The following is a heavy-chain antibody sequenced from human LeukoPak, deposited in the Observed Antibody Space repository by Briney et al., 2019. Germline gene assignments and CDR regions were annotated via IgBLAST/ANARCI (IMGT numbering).Heavy chain of an antibody. CDR1: GFTFSSYW. Sequence: GGSLRLSCAASGFTFSSYWMHWVRQAPGKGLVWVSRINSDGSSTSYADSVKGRFTISRDNAKNTLYLQMNTLRAEDTAVYYCARPLSYGDYVRAPFDPWGQGTLVTVSS. V-gene: IGHV3-74*01. D-gene: IGHD4-17*01. J-gene: IGHJ5*02. CDR3: ARPLSYGDYVRAPFDP. CDR2: INSDGSST.